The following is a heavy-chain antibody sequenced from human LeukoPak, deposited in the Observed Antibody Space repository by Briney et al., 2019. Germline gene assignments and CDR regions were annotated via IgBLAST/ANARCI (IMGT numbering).Heavy chain of an antibody. CDR2: ISGSGGNT. D-gene: IGHD3-9*01. CDR1: GFTFSSYW. J-gene: IGHJ4*02. V-gene: IGHV3-23*01. Sequence: GGSLRLSCAASGFTFSSYWMSWVRQAPGKGLEWVSAISGSGGNTYYADSVKGRFTISRDNSKNTLYLQMDSLRAEDTAVYYCAKEVGRYFDWTHTYFDYWGQGTLVTVSS. CDR3: AKEVGRYFDWTHTYFDY.